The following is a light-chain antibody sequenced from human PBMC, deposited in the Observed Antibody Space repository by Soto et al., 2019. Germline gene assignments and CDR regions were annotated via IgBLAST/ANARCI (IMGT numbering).Light chain of an antibody. V-gene: IGKV3-20*01. CDR1: QSVSSSY. CDR2: GAS. CDR3: QQYGSSPPGT. Sequence: EIVLTQSPGTLSLSPGERATLSYRASQSVSSSYLAWYQQKPGQAPRLLIYGASSRATGIPYMLSGSGSGTDFTLTNSRLEPEDLAVYYCQQYGSSPPGTFGPGTKVDIK. J-gene: IGKJ3*01.